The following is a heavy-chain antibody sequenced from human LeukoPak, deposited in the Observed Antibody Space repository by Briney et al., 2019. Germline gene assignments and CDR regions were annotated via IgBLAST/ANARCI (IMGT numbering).Heavy chain of an antibody. D-gene: IGHD6-13*01. V-gene: IGHV4-4*02. J-gene: IGHJ4*02. CDR2: ISHSGST. CDR1: GGSISSSSSNW. Sequence: SETLSLTCAVSGGSISSSSSNWWSWVRQPPGKGLEWIGEISHSGSTNYNPSLKSRVTMSLDKSNNQFSLKLTSVTAADTAMYYCARAIAAAGSRLDYWGQGTLVIVSS. CDR3: ARAIAAAGSRLDY.